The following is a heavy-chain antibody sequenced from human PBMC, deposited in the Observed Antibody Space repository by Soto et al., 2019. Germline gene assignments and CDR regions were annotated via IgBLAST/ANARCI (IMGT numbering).Heavy chain of an antibody. CDR3: TRDKITGVFDY. Sequence: SETLSLTCAVYGGSFSGYYWNWIRQPPGTGLEWIGEINHSGSTNYNPSRKSRVTISVDTSKNQFSLKLTSVTAADTAVYYCTRDKITGVFDYWGHRTQLTV. J-gene: IGHJ4*01. CDR2: INHSGST. V-gene: IGHV4-34*01. CDR1: GGSFSGYY. D-gene: IGHD2-8*02.